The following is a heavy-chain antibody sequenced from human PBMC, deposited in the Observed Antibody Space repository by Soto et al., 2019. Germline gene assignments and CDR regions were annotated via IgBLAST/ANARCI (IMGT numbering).Heavy chain of an antibody. CDR2: IYPGDSDT. J-gene: IGHJ4*02. CDR1: GYSFTSYW. CDR3: ARHEGDTMVRGVMEVDY. Sequence: GESLKISCKGSGYSFTSYWIGWVRQMPGKGLEWMGIIYPGDSDTRYSPSFQGQVTISADKSISTAYLQWSSLKASDTAMYYCARHEGDTMVRGVMEVDYWGQGTLVTVSS. D-gene: IGHD3-10*01. V-gene: IGHV5-51*01.